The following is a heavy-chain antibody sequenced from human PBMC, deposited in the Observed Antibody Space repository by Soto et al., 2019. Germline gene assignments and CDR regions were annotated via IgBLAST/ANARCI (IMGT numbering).Heavy chain of an antibody. CDR3: ARKKERPGPNSFDY. J-gene: IGHJ4*02. D-gene: IGHD6-25*01. V-gene: IGHV1-8*01. CDR1: GHSFTTYD. Sequence: ASVKFSCKASGHSFTTYDINWVRQATGQGLEWMGWMNPNNGNTGYAQKFQGRVTMTRNTSISTAYLELSGLKYEDTAVYYCARKKERPGPNSFDYGGQGTLVTVSS. CDR2: MNPNNGNT.